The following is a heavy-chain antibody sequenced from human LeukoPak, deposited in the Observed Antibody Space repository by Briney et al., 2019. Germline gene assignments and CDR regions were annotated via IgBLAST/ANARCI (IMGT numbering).Heavy chain of an antibody. CDR2: VNHGGST. Sequence: PSETLSLTCTVSGGSISSSSYSWGWIRQPPGKGLEWIGEVNHGGSTNYNPSLKSRVTILVDTSKNQFSLKLSSVTAADTAVYYCATAMFILYYMDVWGKGTTVTVSS. CDR3: ATAMFILYYMDV. J-gene: IGHJ6*03. D-gene: IGHD3-10*02. CDR1: GGSISSSSYS. V-gene: IGHV4-39*07.